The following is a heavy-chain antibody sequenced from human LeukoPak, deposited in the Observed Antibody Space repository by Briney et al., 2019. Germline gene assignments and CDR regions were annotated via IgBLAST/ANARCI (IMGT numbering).Heavy chain of an antibody. V-gene: IGHV3-30*04. J-gene: IGHJ6*02. CDR1: GFTFRSYA. CDR3: AKRPDDYSYGMDV. Sequence: GRSLRLSCAASGFTFRSYAMHWVRQAPGKGLEWVGVILYDGSNQYYADSVKGRFTISRDNSKSTLYLQMNSLRPEDTAVYYCAKRPDDYSYGMDVWGQGTTVTVSS. CDR2: ILYDGSNQ.